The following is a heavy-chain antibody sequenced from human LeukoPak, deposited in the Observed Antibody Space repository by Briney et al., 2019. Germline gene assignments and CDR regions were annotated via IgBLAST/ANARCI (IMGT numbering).Heavy chain of an antibody. V-gene: IGHV3-23*01. CDR3: AKDRISYGGYEFDYFDC. D-gene: IGHD5-12*01. Sequence: GGSLRLSCAASGFTLSSYAMSWVRQAPGGGGEWVSAIWGSGGSTYNSDSVKGRFSISRDNSKNTQYLQMNSMRAEDTDVYYCAKDRISYGGYEFDYFDCWGQGTLVTVS. CDR2: IWGSGGST. J-gene: IGHJ4*02. CDR1: GFTLSSYA.